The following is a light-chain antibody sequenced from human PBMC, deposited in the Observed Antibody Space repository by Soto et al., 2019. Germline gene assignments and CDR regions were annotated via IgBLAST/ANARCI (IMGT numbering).Light chain of an antibody. CDR2: GAS. Sequence: EIVMTQSPATLSVSPGERATLSCRASQSVSGNLAWYQQKPGQAPRLLIYGASTRATGIPARFSGSGSGTEFTLTISSLQSEDFAVYYCQQYNNWPWYTFGQGTKLEIK. J-gene: IGKJ2*01. CDR1: QSVSGN. V-gene: IGKV3-15*01. CDR3: QQYNNWPWYT.